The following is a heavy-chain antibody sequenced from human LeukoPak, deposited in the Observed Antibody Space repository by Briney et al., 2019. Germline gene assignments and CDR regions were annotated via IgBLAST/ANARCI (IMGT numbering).Heavy chain of an antibody. CDR2: INPNSGGT. CDR3: ARGGGMSSSWCDYYYYYMDV. V-gene: IGHV1-2*02. CDR1: GYTFTGYY. Sequence: ASVKVSCKASGYTFTGYYMHWVRQAPGQGLEWMGWINPNSGGTNYAQKFQGRVTMTRDTSISTAYMELSSLRSEDTAVYYCARGGGMSSSWCDYYYYYMDVWGKGTTVTVSS. J-gene: IGHJ6*03. D-gene: IGHD6-13*01.